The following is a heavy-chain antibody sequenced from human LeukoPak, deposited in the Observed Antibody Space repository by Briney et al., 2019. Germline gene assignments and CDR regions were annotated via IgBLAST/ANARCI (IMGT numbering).Heavy chain of an antibody. V-gene: IGHV4-34*01. Sequence: SETLSLTCAVYGGSFSGYYWSWIRQPPGKGLEWIGEINHSGSTNYNPSLKSRVTISVDTSKNQFSLKLSSVTAADTAVYYCARNPGFDILTGPSVDAFDIWGQGTMVTVSS. J-gene: IGHJ3*02. CDR1: GGSFSGYY. D-gene: IGHD3-9*01. CDR2: INHSGST. CDR3: ARNPGFDILTGPSVDAFDI.